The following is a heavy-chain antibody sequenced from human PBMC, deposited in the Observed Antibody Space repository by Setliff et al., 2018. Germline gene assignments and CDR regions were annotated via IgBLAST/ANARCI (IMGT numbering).Heavy chain of an antibody. CDR1: GYNFITFG. D-gene: IGHD2-15*01. J-gene: IGHJ4*02. CDR2: ISPYNGDA. CDR3: TRGRGPRVVVAVPLDH. V-gene: IGHV1-18*01. Sequence: GASVKVSCKTSGYNFITFGVNWVRQVPGQGFEWMGWISPYNGDANYAQKFQGRVTMTTDTSTGTAYMELRALSYDDTAVYYCTRGRGPRVVVAVPLDHWGQGTLVTVS.